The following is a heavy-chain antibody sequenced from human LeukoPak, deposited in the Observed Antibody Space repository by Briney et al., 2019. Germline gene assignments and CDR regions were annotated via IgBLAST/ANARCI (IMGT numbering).Heavy chain of an antibody. CDR3: ARLRVSETYYYDY. V-gene: IGHV3-74*01. Sequence: PGESLRLSCAASGFTFSNYWMHWVRQAPGKGLVWVSRISPDGTNTIYADSVTGRFTMSRDNAKGTLYLHMNTLRDEDTAVYYCARLRVSETYYYDYWGQGILVTVSS. CDR1: GFTFSNYW. J-gene: IGHJ4*02. D-gene: IGHD3-22*01. CDR2: ISPDGTNT.